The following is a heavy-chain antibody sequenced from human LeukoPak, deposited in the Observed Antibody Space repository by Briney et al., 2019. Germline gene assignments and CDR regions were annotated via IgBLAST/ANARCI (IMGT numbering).Heavy chain of an antibody. CDR3: ARDTKDY. J-gene: IGHJ4*02. CDR1: GFTFSSYA. V-gene: IGHV3-23*01. D-gene: IGHD2-2*01. CDR2: ISGSGGST. Sequence: GGPLRLSCAASGFTFSSYAMSWVRQAPGKGLEWVSAISGSGGSTYYADSVKGRFTISRDNAKNSLYLEMNSLRAEDTGVYFCARDTKDYWGQGSLVVVSS.